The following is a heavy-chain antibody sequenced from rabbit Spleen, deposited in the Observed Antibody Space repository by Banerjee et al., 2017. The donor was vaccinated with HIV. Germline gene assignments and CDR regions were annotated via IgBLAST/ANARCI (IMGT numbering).Heavy chain of an antibody. CDR1: GVSFSGSSY. D-gene: IGHD8-1*01. CDR3: ARLSSDWTDLEL. CDR2: IYPDYGST. Sequence: QSLEESGGDLVKPGASLTLTCIASGVSFSGSSYMCWVRQAPGKGLEWIAYIYPDYGSTDYASWVNGRFTISLDNAQNTVFLQMTSLTAADTATYFCARLSSDWTDLELWGPGTLVTVS. V-gene: IGHV1S40*01. J-gene: IGHJ4*01.